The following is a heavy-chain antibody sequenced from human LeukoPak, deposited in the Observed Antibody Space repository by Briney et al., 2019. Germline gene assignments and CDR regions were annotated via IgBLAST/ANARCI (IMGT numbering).Heavy chain of an antibody. CDR2: ISGSGGST. CDR1: GFTFRNYA. D-gene: IGHD2-15*01. Sequence: GGSLRLSCAASGFTFRNYAMTWVRQAPGKGLEWVSTISGSGGSTSYADSVKGRFTISRDNSKNTLYLQMNSLRAEDTAVYYCAKDSRWATRGADYYYYYMDVWGKGTTVTVSS. V-gene: IGHV3-23*01. J-gene: IGHJ6*03. CDR3: AKDSRWATRGADYYYYYMDV.